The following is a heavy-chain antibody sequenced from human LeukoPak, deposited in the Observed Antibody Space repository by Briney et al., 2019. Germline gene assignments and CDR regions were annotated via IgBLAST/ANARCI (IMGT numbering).Heavy chain of an antibody. CDR1: GYTFTSYG. Sequence: ASVKVSCKASGYTFTSYGISWVRQAPGQGLEWMGWISAYNGNTNYAQKLQGRVTMTTDTSTSTAYMALRSLRSDDTAVYYCARGPYCGGDCSNYYYYYMDVWGKGTTVTVSS. CDR3: ARGPYCGGDCSNYYYYYMDV. J-gene: IGHJ6*03. V-gene: IGHV1-18*01. CDR2: ISAYNGNT. D-gene: IGHD2-21*01.